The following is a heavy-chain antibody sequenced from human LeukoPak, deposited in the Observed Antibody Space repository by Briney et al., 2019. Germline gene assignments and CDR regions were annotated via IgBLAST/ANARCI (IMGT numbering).Heavy chain of an antibody. CDR1: GFTFTTYS. V-gene: IGHV3-48*01. J-gene: IGHJ4*02. CDR2: INADSSAM. CDR3: ARDRDYASDY. Sequence: GGSLRLSCVASGFTFTTYSMNWVRQAPGKGLEWISNINADSSAMYYVDSVEGRFTISRDNAKSSVFLQMNSLRAEDTAVYYCARDRDYASDYWGQGTLVTVSS. D-gene: IGHD2-2*01.